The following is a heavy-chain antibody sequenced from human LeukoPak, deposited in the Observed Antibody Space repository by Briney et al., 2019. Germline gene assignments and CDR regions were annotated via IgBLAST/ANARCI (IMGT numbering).Heavy chain of an antibody. Sequence: GGSLRLSCAASGFTFSDYYMSWIRQAPGKGLEWVSYISSSGSTIYYADSVKGRFTISRDNAKNSLYLQMNGLRAEDTAVYYCARALRDYGSGSYRPYYFDYWGQGTLVTVSS. V-gene: IGHV3-11*01. D-gene: IGHD3-10*01. CDR1: GFTFSDYY. J-gene: IGHJ4*02. CDR2: ISSSGSTI. CDR3: ARALRDYGSGSYRPYYFDY.